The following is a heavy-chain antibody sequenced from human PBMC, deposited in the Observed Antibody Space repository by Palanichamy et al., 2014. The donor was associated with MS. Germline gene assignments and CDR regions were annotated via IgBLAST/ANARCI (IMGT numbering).Heavy chain of an antibody. V-gene: IGHV3-74*01. CDR1: GFTFSTSW. J-gene: IGHJ4*02. D-gene: IGHD6-13*01. Sequence: EVQLVESGGGVTSAWGVPSRLSCAASGFTFSTSWMHWVRQAPGKGLVWVSRINTDGSVTTYADSVKGRFTISRDNAKDTLYLQVNSLRVEDTAVYYCARAIGAAGDYWGQGTLVTVSS. CDR2: INTDGSVT. CDR3: ARAIGAAGDY.